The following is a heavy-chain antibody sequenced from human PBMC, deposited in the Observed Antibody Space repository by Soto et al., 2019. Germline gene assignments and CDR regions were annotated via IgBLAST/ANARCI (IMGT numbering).Heavy chain of an antibody. J-gene: IGHJ4*01. CDR3: ARRWNYYLGF. D-gene: IGHD3-22*01. CDR1: GFPFREFG. CDR2: ISYDGSD. Sequence: QMQLVESGGGVVQPGRSLRLSCVASGFPFREFGMHWVRQAPGKGLEWVALISYDGSDYADSVKGRFTISRDDSRETLFLHMDNLRPDDTGVYYCARRWNYYLGFWGHGTLVAVSS. V-gene: IGHV3-33*05.